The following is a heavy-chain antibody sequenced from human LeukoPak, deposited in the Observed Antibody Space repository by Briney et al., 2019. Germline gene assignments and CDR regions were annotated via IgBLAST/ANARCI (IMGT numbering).Heavy chain of an antibody. J-gene: IGHJ3*02. Sequence: SETLPLTCTVSGGSISSYYWSWIRQPPGKGLEWIGYIYYSGSTNYNPSLKSRVTISVDTSKNQFSLKLSSVTAADTAVYYCARHGSSGAFDIWGQGTMVTVSS. D-gene: IGHD1-26*01. CDR2: IYYSGST. V-gene: IGHV4-59*08. CDR1: GGSISSYY. CDR3: ARHGSSGAFDI.